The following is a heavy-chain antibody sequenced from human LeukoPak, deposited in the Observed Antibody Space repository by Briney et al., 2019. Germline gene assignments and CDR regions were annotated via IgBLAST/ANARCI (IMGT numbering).Heavy chain of an antibody. D-gene: IGHD4-17*01. CDR3: ARNYGDYEYYFDY. J-gene: IGHJ4*02. CDR1: GGSISSSSYY. Sequence: PSETLSLTCTVSGGSISSSSYYWGWIRQPPGKGLEWIGSIYYSGSTYYNPSLKSRVTISVDTSKNQFSLKLSSVTAADTAVYYCARNYGDYEYYFDYWGQGTLVTVSS. CDR2: IYYSGST. V-gene: IGHV4-39*07.